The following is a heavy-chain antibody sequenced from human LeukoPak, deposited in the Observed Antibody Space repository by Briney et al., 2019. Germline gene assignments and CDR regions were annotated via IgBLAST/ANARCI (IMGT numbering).Heavy chain of an antibody. J-gene: IGHJ4*02. CDR3: ARDSTYYYGSGSSGPHYFDS. CDR2: ISYDGSNT. CDR1: GFTFSSYA. V-gene: IGHV3-30*01. Sequence: GGSLRLSCAASGFTFSSYAMHWVRQAPGKGLEWVAVISYDGSNTYYADSVKGRFTISRVNPKNTLYLQLNSLRAEDSAVYYCARDSTYYYGSGSSGPHYFDSWGQGTLVAVSS. D-gene: IGHD3-10*01.